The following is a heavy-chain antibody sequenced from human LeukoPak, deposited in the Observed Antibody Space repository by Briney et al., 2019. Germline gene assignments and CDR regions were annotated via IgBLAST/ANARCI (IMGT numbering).Heavy chain of an antibody. V-gene: IGHV4-34*01. CDR1: GGSFSGYY. D-gene: IGHD5-18*01. Sequence: SETLSLTCAVYGGSFSGYYWSWIRQPPGKWLEWIGEINHSGSTNYNPSLKSRVTISVDTSKNQFSLKLSSVTAADTAVYYCARGRRWIQLWLQWYFDYWGQGTLVTVSS. J-gene: IGHJ4*02. CDR2: INHSGST. CDR3: ARGRRWIQLWLQWYFDY.